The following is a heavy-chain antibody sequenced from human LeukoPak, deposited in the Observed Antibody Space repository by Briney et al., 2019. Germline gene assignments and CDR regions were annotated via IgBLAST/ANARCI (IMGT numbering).Heavy chain of an antibody. CDR1: GGSISSSSYY. CDR3: ARVLVPTRKFDY. V-gene: IGHV4-39*01. Sequence: SETLSLTCTVSGGSISSSSYYWGWIRQPPGKGLEWIGSIYYSGSTYYNPSLKSRVTISVDTSKNQFSLKLSSVTAADTAVYYCARVLVPTRKFDYWGQGTLVTVSS. D-gene: IGHD3-16*02. CDR2: IYYSGST. J-gene: IGHJ4*02.